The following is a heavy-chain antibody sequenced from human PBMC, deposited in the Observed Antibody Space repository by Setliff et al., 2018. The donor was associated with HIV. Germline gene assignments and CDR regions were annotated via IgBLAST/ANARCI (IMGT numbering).Heavy chain of an antibody. CDR1: GDSITNNNFF. J-gene: IGHJ6*03. Sequence: PSETLSLTCTVSGDSITNNNFFWTWVRQDPGKGLEWIGYIYFSGSATYNPSLKSPVSISVDTSKNQFYLKLSSVTAADTAVYYCARIVRWELVATSTFFYYYMDVWGKGTTVTVSS. CDR3: ARIVRWELVATSTFFYYYMDV. D-gene: IGHD1-26*01. CDR2: IYFSGSA. V-gene: IGHV4-31*01.